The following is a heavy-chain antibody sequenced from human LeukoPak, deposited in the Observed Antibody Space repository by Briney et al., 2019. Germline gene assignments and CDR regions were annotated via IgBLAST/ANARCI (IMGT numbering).Heavy chain of an antibody. CDR2: ISSSGRTL. J-gene: IGHJ6*03. V-gene: IGHV3-48*03. Sequence: GGSLRLSXAASGFTFSSYEMTWVRQAPGKGLEWVSYISSSGRTLSYADSVKGRFTIARDNAKNSLYLQMNSLRAEDTAIYYCAREGKDYYYMDVWGKGTTVTVSS. CDR1: GFTFSSYE. CDR3: AREGKDYYYMDV.